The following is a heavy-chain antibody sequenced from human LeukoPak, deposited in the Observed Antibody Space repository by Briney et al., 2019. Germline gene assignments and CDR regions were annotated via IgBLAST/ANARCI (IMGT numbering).Heavy chain of an antibody. CDR2: INHSGST. CDR1: GGFFSGYY. J-gene: IGHJ6*03. Sequence: PSETLSLTCAVYGGFFSGYYWSWIRQPPGKGLEWIGEINHSGSTNYNPSLKSRVTISVDTSKNQFSLKLSSVTAADTAVYYCARALGATIYYYYMDVWGKGTTVTVSS. V-gene: IGHV4-34*01. D-gene: IGHD5-12*01. CDR3: ARALGATIYYYYMDV.